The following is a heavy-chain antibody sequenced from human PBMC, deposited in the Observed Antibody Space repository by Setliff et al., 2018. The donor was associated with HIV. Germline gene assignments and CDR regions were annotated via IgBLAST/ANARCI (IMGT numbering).Heavy chain of an antibody. Sequence: SLRLSCSASGFTFSTYWMSWVRQPPGKGLEWVANIKQDGNEEDYLDSVKGRFTISRDNAKNSLYLHMNSLRAEDSAVYYCVKSQWLRFDVFDVWGQGTMVTVSS. CDR2: IKQDGNEE. CDR3: VKSQWLRFDVFDV. V-gene: IGHV3-7*05. D-gene: IGHD5-12*01. CDR1: GFTFSTYW. J-gene: IGHJ3*01.